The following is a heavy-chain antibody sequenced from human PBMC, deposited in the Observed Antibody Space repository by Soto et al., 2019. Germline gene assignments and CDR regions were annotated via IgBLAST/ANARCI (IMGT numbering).Heavy chain of an antibody. J-gene: IGHJ6*02. Sequence: GGSLRLSCTASVFTFGDYDVSWIRQAPGKGLEWVGFIRSKAYVGTREYDASVKGRFTISRDDSISIAYLQMNSLQTEDTAVYYCTRGEDYDGSPLMDVWGQGTTVTVSS. CDR1: VFTFGDYD. V-gene: IGHV3-49*03. D-gene: IGHD3-22*01. CDR3: TRGEDYDGSPLMDV. CDR2: IRSKAYVGTR.